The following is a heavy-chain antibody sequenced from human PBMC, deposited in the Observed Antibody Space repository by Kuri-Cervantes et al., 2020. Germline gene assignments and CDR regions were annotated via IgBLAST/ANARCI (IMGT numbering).Heavy chain of an antibody. Sequence: SETLSLTCAVYGGSFSGYYWSWIRQPPGKGLEWIGEINHSGSTNYNPSLKSRVTMSVDSSKNQFSLKLTSVTAADTAVYYCARDRLAMVVWGQGALVTVSS. J-gene: IGHJ4*02. D-gene: IGHD5-18*01. CDR2: INHSGST. CDR3: ARDRLAMVV. V-gene: IGHV4-34*01. CDR1: GGSFSGYY.